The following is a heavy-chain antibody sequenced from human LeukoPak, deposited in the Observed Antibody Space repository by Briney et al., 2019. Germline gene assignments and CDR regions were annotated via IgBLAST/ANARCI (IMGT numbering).Heavy chain of an antibody. J-gene: IGHJ4*02. CDR3: TTWNYDILTGYSI. CDR1: GFTFSTYS. D-gene: IGHD3-9*01. CDR2: IKSKTHGGTT. V-gene: IGHV3-15*07. Sequence: GGSLRLSCAASGFTFSTYSMNWVRQAPGKGLEWVGRIKSKTHGGTTDYAAAVKGRFTISRDDSKSTLYLQMNSLKTEDTALYYCTTWNYDILTGYSIWGQGTLVTVSS.